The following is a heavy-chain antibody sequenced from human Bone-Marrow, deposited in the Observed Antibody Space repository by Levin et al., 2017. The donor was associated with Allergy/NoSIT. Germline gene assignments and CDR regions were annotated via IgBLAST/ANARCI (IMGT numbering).Heavy chain of an antibody. J-gene: IGHJ5*02. V-gene: IGHV4-30-4*01. D-gene: IGHD4-17*01. Sequence: SQTLSLTCTVSGGSIRSGDYYWSWIRQPPGKGLEWIGYIYYSGSTYYNPSLKSRVTISVDTSKNQFSLKLSSVTAADTAVYYCARGGMTTVTDEYNAGDWFDPWGQGTLVTVSS. CDR2: IYYSGST. CDR3: ARGGMTTVTDEYNAGDWFDP. CDR1: GGSIRSGDYY.